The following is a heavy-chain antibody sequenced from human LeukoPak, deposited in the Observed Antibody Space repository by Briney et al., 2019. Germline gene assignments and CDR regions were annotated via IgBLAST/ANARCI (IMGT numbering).Heavy chain of an antibody. J-gene: IGHJ6*02. Sequence: ASVKVSCKVSGYTLTELSMHWVRQAPGKGLEWMGGFDPEDGETIYAQKFQGRVTMTADTSTDTAYMELSSLRSEDTAVYYCATGFVVVPAAKTNYYYYGMDVWGQGTTVTVSS. D-gene: IGHD2-2*01. CDR3: ATGFVVVPAAKTNYYYYGMDV. V-gene: IGHV1-24*01. CDR1: GYTLTELS. CDR2: FDPEDGET.